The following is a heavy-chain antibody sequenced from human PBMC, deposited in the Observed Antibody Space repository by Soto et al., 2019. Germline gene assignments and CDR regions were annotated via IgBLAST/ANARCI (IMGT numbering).Heavy chain of an antibody. CDR3: AREGSSEYYYYSMDA. CDR1: GYTFTSYG. Sequence: ASVKGSCKASGYTFTSYGISWVRQAPGQGLEWMGWISAYNGNTNYAQKLQGRVTMTTDTSTSTAYMELRSLRSDDTAVYYCAREGSSEYYYYSMDAWGQGTTVTVSS. J-gene: IGHJ6*02. CDR2: ISAYNGNT. D-gene: IGHD2-2*01. V-gene: IGHV1-18*04.